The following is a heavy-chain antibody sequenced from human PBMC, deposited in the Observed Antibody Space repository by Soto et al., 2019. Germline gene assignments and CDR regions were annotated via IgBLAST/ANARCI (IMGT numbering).Heavy chain of an antibody. CDR3: ARDPYYYDSRGYLSYWYFDL. CDR1: GGSISSGDYY. Sequence: QVQLQESGPGLVKPSQTLSLTCTVSGGSISSGDYYWSWIRQPPGKGLEWIGYIYYSGSTYYNPSLKSRVTIPLDTSKNQFPLKLSSVTAADTAVYYCARDPYYYDSRGYLSYWYFDLWGRGTLVTVSS. CDR2: IYYSGST. J-gene: IGHJ2*01. D-gene: IGHD3-22*01. V-gene: IGHV4-30-4*01.